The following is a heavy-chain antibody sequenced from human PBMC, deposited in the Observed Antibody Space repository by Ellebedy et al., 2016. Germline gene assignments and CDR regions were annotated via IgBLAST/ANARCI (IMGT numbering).Heavy chain of an antibody. J-gene: IGHJ4*02. Sequence: SETLSLTCAVSGGSIRSTNWWSWVRQPPGKGLEWIGEIYHSGTTNYNPSLKSRVTISVDKYKNQFSLKLSSVTAADTAVYYCAITVVTPARIYYFDYWGQGTLVTVSS. CDR1: GGSIRSTNW. V-gene: IGHV4-4*02. CDR3: AITVVTPARIYYFDY. CDR2: IYHSGTT. D-gene: IGHD4-23*01.